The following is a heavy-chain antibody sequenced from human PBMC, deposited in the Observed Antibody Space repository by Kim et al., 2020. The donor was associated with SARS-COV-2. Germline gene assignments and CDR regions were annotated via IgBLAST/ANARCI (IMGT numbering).Heavy chain of an antibody. Sequence: KFQGRVTITRDTSASTAYMELSSLRSEDTAVYYCAREWAVAGGRGDFDYWGQGTLVTVSS. V-gene: IGHV1-3*01. D-gene: IGHD6-19*01. CDR3: AREWAVAGGRGDFDY. J-gene: IGHJ4*02.